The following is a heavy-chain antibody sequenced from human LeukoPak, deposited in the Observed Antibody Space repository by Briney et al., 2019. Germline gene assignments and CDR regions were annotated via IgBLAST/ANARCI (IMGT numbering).Heavy chain of an antibody. J-gene: IGHJ4*02. CDR2: TKQDGSEK. CDR1: GFTFSSYG. CDR3: ARQMVLRFLEWLQFDY. D-gene: IGHD3-3*01. Sequence: PGGSLRLSCAASGFTFSSYGMHWVRQAPGKGLEWVANTKQDGSEKYYVDSVKGRFTISRDNAKNSLYLQMNSLRAEDTAVYYCARQMVLRFLEWLQFDYWGQGTLVTVSS. V-gene: IGHV3-7*01.